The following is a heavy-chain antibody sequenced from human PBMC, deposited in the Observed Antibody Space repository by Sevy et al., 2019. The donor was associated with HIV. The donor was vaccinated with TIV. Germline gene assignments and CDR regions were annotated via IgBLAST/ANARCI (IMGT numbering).Heavy chain of an antibody. CDR1: GYPFTSFG. CDR3: AKDRGYCSGGSCYIQV. CDR2: INTNNGNA. D-gene: IGHD2-15*01. J-gene: IGHJ1*01. V-gene: IGHV1-18*01. Sequence: ASVNVSCKGSGYPFTSFGISWVRQAPGQGLEWMGWINTNNGNANYAQKYQGRVTMTRDTSTSTAYMELRSLRSDDTAGYYCAKDRGYCSGGSCYIQVWGQGTLVTVSS.